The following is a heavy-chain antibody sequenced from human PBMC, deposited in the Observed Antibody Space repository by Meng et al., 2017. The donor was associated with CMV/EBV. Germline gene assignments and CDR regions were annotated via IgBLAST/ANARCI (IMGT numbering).Heavy chain of an antibody. J-gene: IGHJ4*02. CDR3: ARGLEWLLLGIFDY. CDR2: ISGSGGST. CDR1: GFTFSSYA. D-gene: IGHD3-3*01. V-gene: IGHV3-23*01. Sequence: GESLKISCAASGFTFSSYAMSWVRQAPGKGLEWVSAISGSGGSTYYADSVKGRFTISRDNSKNTLYLQMNSLRAEDTAVYYCARGLEWLLLGIFDYWGQGTLVTVSS.